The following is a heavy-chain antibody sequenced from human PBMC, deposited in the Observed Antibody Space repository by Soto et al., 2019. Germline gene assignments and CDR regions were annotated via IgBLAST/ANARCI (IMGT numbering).Heavy chain of an antibody. V-gene: IGHV4-30-4*01. D-gene: IGHD2-15*01. J-gene: IGHJ4*02. Sequence: PSETLSLTCTVSGGSISSGDHYWSWIRKPPGEGLEWIGYIYYSGSTYYNPSLKSRVTISVDTSKNQFSLKLSSVTAADTAVYYCARAADCRGGSCYFFLDYWGQGTLVTVSS. CDR1: GGSISSGDHY. CDR2: IYYSGST. CDR3: ARAADCRGGSCYFFLDY.